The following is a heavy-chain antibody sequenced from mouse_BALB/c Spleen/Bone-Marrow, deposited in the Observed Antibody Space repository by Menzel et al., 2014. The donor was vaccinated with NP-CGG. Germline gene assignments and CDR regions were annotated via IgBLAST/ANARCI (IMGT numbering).Heavy chain of an antibody. CDR1: GYTFTIYW. Sequence: LQESGAELAKPGASVKMSCKASGYTFTIYWMHWVKQRPGQGLEWIGYINPSTGYTEYIQKFKDKATLTADKSSSTAYMQLSSLTSEDSAVYYCARGVRRAMDYWGQGTSVTVSS. CDR2: INPSTGYT. D-gene: IGHD2-1*01. CDR3: ARGVRRAMDY. V-gene: IGHV1-7*01. J-gene: IGHJ4*01.